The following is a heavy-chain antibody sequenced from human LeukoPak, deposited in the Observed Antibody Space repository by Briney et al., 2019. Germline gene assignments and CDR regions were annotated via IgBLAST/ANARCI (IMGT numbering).Heavy chain of an antibody. Sequence: ASVKVSCKASGGTFSSYAISWVRQAPGQGLEWMGGIIPIFGTANYAQKFQGRVTITADKSTSTAYMELSSLRSEDTAVYYCAREGQDDAFDIWGQGTMVTVSS. J-gene: IGHJ3*02. V-gene: IGHV1-69*06. CDR3: AREGQDDAFDI. CDR1: GGTFSSYA. CDR2: IIPIFGTA.